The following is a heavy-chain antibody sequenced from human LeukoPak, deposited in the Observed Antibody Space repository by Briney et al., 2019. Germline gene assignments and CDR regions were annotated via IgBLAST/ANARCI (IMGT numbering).Heavy chain of an antibody. D-gene: IGHD1-26*01. CDR3: ARVVGSYYGYFDY. CDR2: ISSSSSTI. V-gene: IGHV3-48*01. CDR1: GFTFNSYS. J-gene: IGHJ4*02. Sequence: GGSLRLSCAASGFTFNSYSMNWVRQAPGKGLEWVSFISSSSSTIYYADSVKGRFTISRDNGKKSLYLQMSSPRAEDTAVYYCARVVGSYYGYFDYWGQGTLVTVSS.